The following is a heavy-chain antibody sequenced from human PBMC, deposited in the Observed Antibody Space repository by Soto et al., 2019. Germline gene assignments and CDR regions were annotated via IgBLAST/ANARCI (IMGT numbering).Heavy chain of an antibody. CDR2: IFYNGSA. Sequence: QVQLQESGPGLVKPSQTLSLTCSVSGGSLSRGGYYWSWLRQHPGKVLEWSGYIFYNGSAYYNPSLKSRVTISVDKSKNQFSLKLNSVTAADTAVYYCAREEGYCRGDSCYSVIDYWGQGTLVTVSS. J-gene: IGHJ4*02. D-gene: IGHD2-15*01. CDR1: GGSLSRGGYY. V-gene: IGHV4-31*03. CDR3: AREEGYCRGDSCYSVIDY.